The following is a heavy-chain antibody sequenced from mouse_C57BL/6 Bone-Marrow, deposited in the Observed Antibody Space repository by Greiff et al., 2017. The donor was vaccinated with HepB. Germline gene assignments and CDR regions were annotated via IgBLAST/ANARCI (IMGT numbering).Heavy chain of an antibody. D-gene: IGHD1-1*01. V-gene: IGHV1-78*01. J-gene: IGHJ4*01. CDR3: ARSGSSYERGHYAMDY. Sequence: QVQLKESDAELVKPGASVKISCKVSGYTFTDHTIHWMKQRPEQGLEWIGYIYPRDGSTKYNEKFKGKATLTADKSSSTAYMQLNSLTSEAAAVYFCARSGSSYERGHYAMDYWGQGTSVTVSS. CDR1: GYTFTDHT. CDR2: IYPRDGST.